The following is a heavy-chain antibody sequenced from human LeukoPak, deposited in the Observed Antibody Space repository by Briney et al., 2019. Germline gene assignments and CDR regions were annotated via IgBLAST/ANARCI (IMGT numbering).Heavy chain of an antibody. J-gene: IGHJ3*02. CDR1: GFIFSSYT. CDR2: ISSSSVYI. D-gene: IGHD3-16*01. Sequence: GGSLRLSCAASGFIFSSYTMNWVRQAPGKGLEWVSSISSSSVYIYYADSVKGRFTISRDNAKNSLYLQMNSLRAEDTAVYYCAKDFGLRYLFLAFDIWGQGTMVTVSS. CDR3: AKDFGLRYLFLAFDI. V-gene: IGHV3-21*01.